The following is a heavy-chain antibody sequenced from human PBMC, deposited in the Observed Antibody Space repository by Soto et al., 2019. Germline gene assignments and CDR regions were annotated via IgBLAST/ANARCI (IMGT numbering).Heavy chain of an antibody. J-gene: IGHJ4*02. CDR1: GYTFTDYA. CDR2: INTGNGNT. Sequence: QVQLVQSGAEEKEPGASVKVSCKASGYTFTDYAMHWVRQAPGQRLEWMGWINTGNGNTKYSQKFQGRVTITWDTSASTAYMELSSLISEDTAVYYCARGNWNYCDYWGRGTLVTVSS. CDR3: ARGNWNYCDY. D-gene: IGHD1-1*01. V-gene: IGHV1-3*04.